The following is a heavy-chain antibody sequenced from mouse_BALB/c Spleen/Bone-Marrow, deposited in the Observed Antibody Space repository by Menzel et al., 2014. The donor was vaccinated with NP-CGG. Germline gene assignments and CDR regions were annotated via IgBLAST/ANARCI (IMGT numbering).Heavy chain of an antibody. Sequence: VQLKESGGGLVHPKGSLKLSCAASGFTFNTYAMNWVRQAPGKGLEWVARIRSKSNNYATYYADSVKDRFTISRDDSQSMLYLQMNNLKTEDTAMYYCVRQVITTVSYAMDYWGQGTSVTVSS. CDR1: GFTFNTYA. CDR2: IRSKSNNYAT. J-gene: IGHJ4*01. CDR3: VRQVITTVSYAMDY. D-gene: IGHD1-1*01. V-gene: IGHV10-1*02.